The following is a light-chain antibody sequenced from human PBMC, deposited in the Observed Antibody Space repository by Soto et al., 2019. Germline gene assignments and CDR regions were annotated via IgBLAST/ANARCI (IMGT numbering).Light chain of an antibody. CDR2: DVS. CDR1: SSDVGAYNF. CDR3: SSYAGTYTHVV. J-gene: IGLJ2*01. Sequence: QSALTQPRSVSGSPGQSVTISCTGTSSDVGAYNFVSWYQQHPGKAPKLMIYDVSKWPSGVPDRFSGSKSGNTASLTISGLQAEDDADYYCSSYAGTYTHVVFGGGTKVTVL. V-gene: IGLV2-11*01.